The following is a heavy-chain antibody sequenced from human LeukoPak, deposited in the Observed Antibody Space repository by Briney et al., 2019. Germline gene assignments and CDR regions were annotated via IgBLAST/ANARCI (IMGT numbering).Heavy chain of an antibody. D-gene: IGHD2-8*01. V-gene: IGHV4-39*07. CDR3: ARSMSA. Sequence: PSETLSLTCTVSGAYFGSSGCYWGWFRQPPGKGLEWVVSIFYDGNTYYNPSLQSRVTISVDTSKNQFSLMMSSVTAADTAVYYCARSMSAWGQGTLVTVSS. CDR2: IFYDGNT. CDR1: GAYFGSSGCY. J-gene: IGHJ5*02.